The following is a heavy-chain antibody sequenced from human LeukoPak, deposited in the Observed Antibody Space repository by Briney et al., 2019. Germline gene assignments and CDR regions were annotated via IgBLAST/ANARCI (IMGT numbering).Heavy chain of an antibody. CDR2: ISYDGSNK. Sequence: PGRSLRLSCAASGFTFSSYGMHWVRQAPGKGLEWVAVISYDGSNKYYADSVKGRFTISRDNSKNTLYLQMNSLRAEDTAVYYCAKDGGGDNWFDPWGQGTLVTVSS. CDR3: AKDGGGDNWFDP. J-gene: IGHJ5*02. CDR1: GFTFSSYG. D-gene: IGHD3-16*01. V-gene: IGHV3-30*18.